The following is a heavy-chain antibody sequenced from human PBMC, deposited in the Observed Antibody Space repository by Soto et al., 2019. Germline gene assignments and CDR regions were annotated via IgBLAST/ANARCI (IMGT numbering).Heavy chain of an antibody. CDR1: GGSFTGHL. J-gene: IGHJ4*02. Sequence: SETLSLTGTVSGGSFTGHLWSWVRQPPWKELERLGEVSHSGNTKYYPSLRSRVTLSVDSSKNQISLALTSVTAAHPAVYYCARAKFESTGWHQFDIWGQGTLVTVSS. CDR2: VSHSGNT. V-gene: IGHV4-34*01. D-gene: IGHD7-27*01. CDR3: ARAKFESTGWHQFDI.